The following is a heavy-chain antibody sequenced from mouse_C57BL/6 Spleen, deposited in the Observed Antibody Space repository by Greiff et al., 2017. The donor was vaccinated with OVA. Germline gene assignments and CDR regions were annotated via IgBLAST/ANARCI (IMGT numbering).Heavy chain of an antibody. D-gene: IGHD1-1*01. Sequence: QVQLKESGAELARPGASVKLSCKASGYTFTSYGISWVKQRTGQGLEWIGEIYPRSGNTYYNEKFKGKATLTADKSSSTAYMELRSLTSEDSAVYYCARFTTVYAMDYWGQGTSVTVSS. CDR2: IYPRSGNT. J-gene: IGHJ4*01. CDR1: GYTFTSYG. CDR3: ARFTTVYAMDY. V-gene: IGHV1-81*01.